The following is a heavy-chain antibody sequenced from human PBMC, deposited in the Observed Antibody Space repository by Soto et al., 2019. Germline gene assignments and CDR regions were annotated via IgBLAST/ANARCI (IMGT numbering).Heavy chain of an antibody. J-gene: IGHJ6*04. V-gene: IGHV1-18*01. CDR2: ISAYNGNT. Sequence: ASVKVSCKASGYTFTSYGISWVRQVPGQGLEWMGWISAYNGNTNYAQKLQGRVTMTTDTSTSTAYMELRSLRSDDTAVYYCARDRGIGIVATIIGYCSGGSCHKAAMDVWGKGTTVTVSS. D-gene: IGHD2-15*01. CDR3: ARDRGIGIVATIIGYCSGGSCHKAAMDV. CDR1: GYTFTSYG.